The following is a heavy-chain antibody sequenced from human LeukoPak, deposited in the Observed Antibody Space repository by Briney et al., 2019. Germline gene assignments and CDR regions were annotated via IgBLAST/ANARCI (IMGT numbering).Heavy chain of an antibody. Sequence: GASVKVSCKASGGTFSKYTINWVRQATGQGLEWMGWMNPKSGNTGSAQRFQGRVTMTRDTSISTAYMELSSLRSEDTAVYYCARVWGAIDYWGQGTLVTVSS. D-gene: IGHD1-26*01. V-gene: IGHV1-8*01. CDR2: MNPKSGNT. CDR1: GGTFSKYT. J-gene: IGHJ4*02. CDR3: ARVWGAIDY.